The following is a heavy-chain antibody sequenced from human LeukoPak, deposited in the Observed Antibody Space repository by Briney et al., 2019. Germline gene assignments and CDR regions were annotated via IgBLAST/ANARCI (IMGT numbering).Heavy chain of an antibody. D-gene: IGHD3-9*01. CDR2: ISSSSSYI. V-gene: IGHV3-21*01. Sequence: PGGSLRLSCAASGFTFSSYSMNWVRQAPGKGLEWVSSISSSSSYIYYADSVKGRFTISRDNAKNSLYLQMNSLRAEDTAVYYCASLTDIFTGYIDYWGQGTLVTVSS. J-gene: IGHJ4*02. CDR3: ASLTDIFTGYIDY. CDR1: GFTFSSYS.